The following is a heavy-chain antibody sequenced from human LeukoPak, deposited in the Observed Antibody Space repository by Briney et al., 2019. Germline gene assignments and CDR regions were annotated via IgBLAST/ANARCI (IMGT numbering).Heavy chain of an antibody. V-gene: IGHV3-9*01. D-gene: IGHD3-22*01. Sequence: PGGSLRLSCAASGFTFDDYAMHWVRQAPGKGLEWVSGISWNSGSIGYADSVKGRFTISRDNAKNSLYLQMNSLRAEDTALYYCAKDSGYYYDSSAFDYWGQGTLVTVSS. J-gene: IGHJ4*02. CDR3: AKDSGYYYDSSAFDY. CDR2: ISWNSGSI. CDR1: GFTFDDYA.